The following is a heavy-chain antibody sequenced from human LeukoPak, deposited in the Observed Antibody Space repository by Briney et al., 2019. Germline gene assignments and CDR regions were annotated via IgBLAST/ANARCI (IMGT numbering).Heavy chain of an antibody. Sequence: PSETLSLTCAVYGGSFSGYYWSWIRQPPGKGLEWIGEINHSGSTNYNPSLKSRVTISVDTSENQFSLKLSSVTAADTAVYYCARGLQYYYDSSGYYSRERYFDYWGQGTLVTVSS. J-gene: IGHJ4*02. CDR1: GGSFSGYY. D-gene: IGHD3-22*01. CDR2: INHSGST. V-gene: IGHV4-34*01. CDR3: ARGLQYYYDSSGYYSRERYFDY.